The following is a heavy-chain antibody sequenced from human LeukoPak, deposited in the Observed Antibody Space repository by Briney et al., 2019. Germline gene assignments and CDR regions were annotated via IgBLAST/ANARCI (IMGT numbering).Heavy chain of an antibody. CDR3: ARLRLYYYDSSGYYAA. V-gene: IGHV1-2*02. CDR2: INPNSGGT. Sequence: ASVKVSCKASGYTFTGYYMHWVRQAPGQGLEWMGWINPNSGGTNYAQKFQGRVTMTRDTSISTAYMELSRLRSDDTAVYYCARLRLYYYDSSGYYAAWGQGTLVTVSS. D-gene: IGHD3-22*01. CDR1: GYTFTGYY. J-gene: IGHJ4*02.